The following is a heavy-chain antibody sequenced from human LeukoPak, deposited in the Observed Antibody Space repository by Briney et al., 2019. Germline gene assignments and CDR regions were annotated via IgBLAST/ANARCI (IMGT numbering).Heavy chain of an antibody. CDR1: GFTFSSYA. D-gene: IGHD1-26*01. V-gene: IGHV3-30*04. Sequence: PGGSLRLSCAASGFTFSSYAMHWVRQAPGKGLEWVAVISYDGSNKYYADSVKDRFTISRDHSKNTLYLQMNSLRAEDTAVYYCARDRSRELLSFFDYWGQGTLVTVSS. CDR2: ISYDGSNK. J-gene: IGHJ4*02. CDR3: ARDRSRELLSFFDY.